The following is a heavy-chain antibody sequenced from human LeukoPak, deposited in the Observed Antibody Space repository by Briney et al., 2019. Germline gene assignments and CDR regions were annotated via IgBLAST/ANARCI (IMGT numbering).Heavy chain of an antibody. CDR1: GDSFSSYY. CDR2: IYFSGNT. Sequence: SETLSLTCTVSGDSFSSYYWSWIRQPAGKGLEWIGRIYFSGNTGYNPSLKNRVTISVDKSKNQFSLRLNSVTAADTAVYYCASVPGPADYWGQGTLVTVSS. J-gene: IGHJ4*02. CDR3: ASVPGPADY. V-gene: IGHV4-4*07.